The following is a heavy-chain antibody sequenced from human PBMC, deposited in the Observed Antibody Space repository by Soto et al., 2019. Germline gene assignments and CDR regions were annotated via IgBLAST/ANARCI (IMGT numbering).Heavy chain of an antibody. CDR3: ARVLLERRYWYFDL. CDR2: INSDGSST. D-gene: IGHD1-1*01. CDR1: GFTFSSYW. V-gene: IGHV3-74*01. Sequence: EVQLVESGGGLVQPGGSLRLSCAASGFTFSSYWMHWVRQAPGKGLVWVSRINSDGSSTSYADSVKGRFTISRDNANNTLYLQMNSLRAEDTAVYYCARVLLERRYWYFDLWGRGTLVTVSS. J-gene: IGHJ2*01.